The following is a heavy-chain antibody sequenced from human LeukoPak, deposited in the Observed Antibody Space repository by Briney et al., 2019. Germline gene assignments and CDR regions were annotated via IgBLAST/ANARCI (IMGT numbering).Heavy chain of an antibody. D-gene: IGHD3-22*01. CDR2: IIPILGIA. J-gene: IGHJ4*02. CDR1: GGTFSSYA. Sequence: SVKVSCKASGGTFSSYAISWVRQAPGQGLGWMGRIIPILGIANYAQKFQGRVTITADKSTSTAYMELSSLRSEDTAMYYCARGAGGYYYNDYWGQGTLVTVSS. CDR3: ARGAGGYYYNDY. V-gene: IGHV1-69*04.